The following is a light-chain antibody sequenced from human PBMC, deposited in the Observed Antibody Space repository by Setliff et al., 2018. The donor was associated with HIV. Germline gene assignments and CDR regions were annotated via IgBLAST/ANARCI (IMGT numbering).Light chain of an antibody. V-gene: IGLV1-44*01. Sequence: PPSASGTPGQRVTISCSGSNSNIGSNTINWYQQLPGTAPKLLIYSNNQRPSGVPDRFSGSKSGTSASLAISGLQSEDEADYYCAAWDDTLNGSWVFGGGTKVTV. CDR2: SNN. J-gene: IGLJ3*02. CDR1: NSNIGSNT. CDR3: AAWDDTLNGSWV.